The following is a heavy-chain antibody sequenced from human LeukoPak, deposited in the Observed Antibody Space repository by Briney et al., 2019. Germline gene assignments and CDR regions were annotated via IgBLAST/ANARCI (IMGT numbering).Heavy chain of an antibody. J-gene: IGHJ4*02. V-gene: IGHV3-7*03. D-gene: IGHD5-24*01. CDR1: GFMFSSNW. CDR2: IKEDGTET. Sequence: GGSLRFSCAASGFMFSSNWMSWVRLAPGKGLEWVANIKEDGTETYYVDSVKGRFTISRDNAKNSLYLQMNSLRVEDTAVYYCAKEGRSLQTYWGQGTLVTVSS. CDR3: AKEGRSLQTY.